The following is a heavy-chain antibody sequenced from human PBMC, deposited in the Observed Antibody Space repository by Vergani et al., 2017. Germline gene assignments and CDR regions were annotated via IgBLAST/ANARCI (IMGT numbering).Heavy chain of an antibody. CDR3: ARDALYCTNGVCSYYFDY. D-gene: IGHD2-8*01. CDR2: IIPILGIA. Sequence: QVQLVQSGAEVKKPGSSVKVSCKASGGTFSSYTISWVRQAPGQGLEWMGRIIPILGIANYAQKFQGRVTITADKSTSTAYMELRSLRSDDTAVYYCARDALYCTNGVCSYYFDYWGQGTLVTVSS. CDR1: GGTFSSYT. V-gene: IGHV1-69*08. J-gene: IGHJ4*02.